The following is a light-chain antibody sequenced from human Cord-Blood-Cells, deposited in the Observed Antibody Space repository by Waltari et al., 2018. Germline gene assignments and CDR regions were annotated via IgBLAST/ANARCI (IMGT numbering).Light chain of an antibody. J-gene: IGKJ4*01. CDR1: QSVSSY. CDR3: QQRSNWLFT. Sequence: EIVLTPSPATLSLSPGERATLPCRASQSVSSYLAWYQQKPGQAPRLLIYDASNRATGIPARFSGSGSGTDFTLTISSLEPEDFAVYYCQQRSNWLFTFGGGTKVEIK. CDR2: DAS. V-gene: IGKV3-11*01.